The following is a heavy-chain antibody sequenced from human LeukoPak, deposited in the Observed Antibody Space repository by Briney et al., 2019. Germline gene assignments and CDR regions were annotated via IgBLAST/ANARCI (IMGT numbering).Heavy chain of an antibody. D-gene: IGHD5-18*01. J-gene: IGHJ4*02. CDR1: GLTFGSSW. CDR2: INPEGSEK. CDR3: ARDLAYSRLDC. Sequence: GGSLRLSCAVSGLTFGSSWMDWVRQAPGKGLEWVASINPEGSEKYSADSVKGRFTISRDNAKNSLYLQMDSLRVEDTAFYYCARDLAYSRLDCWGQGMLVTVSS. V-gene: IGHV3-7*01.